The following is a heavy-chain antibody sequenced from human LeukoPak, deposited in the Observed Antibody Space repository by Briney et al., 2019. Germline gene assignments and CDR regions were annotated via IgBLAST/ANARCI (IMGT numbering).Heavy chain of an antibody. CDR1: GGSISSGDYY. J-gene: IGHJ4*02. CDR3: ARAIREWFGELEGYFDY. D-gene: IGHD3-10*01. V-gene: IGHV4-30-4*01. CDR2: IYYSGST. Sequence: SESLSLTCTVSGGSISSGDYYWSWIRQPPGKGLEWIGYIYYSGSTYYNPSLKSRVTISVDTSKNQFSLKLSSVTAADTAVYYCARAIREWFGELEGYFDYWGQGTLVTVSS.